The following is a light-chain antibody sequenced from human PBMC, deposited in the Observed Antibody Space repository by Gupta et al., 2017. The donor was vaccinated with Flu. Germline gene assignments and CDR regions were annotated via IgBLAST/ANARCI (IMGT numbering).Light chain of an antibody. CDR3: QQYGTSPCT. Sequence: VLTQSPGTLSLSPGKSATLPCRASQSVASSYLAWYQQKPGQAPRLLIYDASSRATGVPDRFSGSGSGTDFTLTISRVEPEDFAVYYCQQYGTSPCTFGQGTKVEIK. CDR1: QSVASSY. V-gene: IGKV3-20*01. J-gene: IGKJ2*02. CDR2: DAS.